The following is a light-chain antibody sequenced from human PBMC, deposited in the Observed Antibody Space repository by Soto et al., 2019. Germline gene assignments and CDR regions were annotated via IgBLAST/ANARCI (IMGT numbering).Light chain of an antibody. J-gene: IGLJ2*01. CDR2: EGN. CDR3: SSYSSSGTLVV. Sequence: QSALTQPASVSGSPGQSITISCTGTSSDVGSYNLVSWYQQHPGKAPKLMIYEGNKRPSGVSNRFSASKSGNTASLTISGLQAEDEADYYCSSYSSSGTLVVFGGGTKLTVL. CDR1: SSDVGSYNL. V-gene: IGLV2-14*02.